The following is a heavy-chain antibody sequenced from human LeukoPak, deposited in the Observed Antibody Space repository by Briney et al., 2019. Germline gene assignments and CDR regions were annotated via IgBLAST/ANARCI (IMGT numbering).Heavy chain of an antibody. Sequence: SVKVSCKASGGTFSSYSISWVRQAPGQGLEWMGGIVPIFGTADYAQKFQGRVTITADESTSTAYRELSSLRSEDTAVYYCARDRAAAGLNNWFDPWGQGTRVTVSS. D-gene: IGHD6-13*01. CDR3: ARDRAAAGLNNWFDP. CDR2: IVPIFGTA. J-gene: IGHJ5*02. V-gene: IGHV1-69*13. CDR1: GGTFSSYS.